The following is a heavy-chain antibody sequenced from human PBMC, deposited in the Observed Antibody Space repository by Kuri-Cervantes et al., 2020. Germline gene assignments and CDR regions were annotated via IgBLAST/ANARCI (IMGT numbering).Heavy chain of an antibody. Sequence: LRLSCTVSGGSISSGGYSWSWIRQPPGKGLEWIGYIYHSGSTYYNPSLKSRVTISVDRSKNQFSLKLSSVTAADTAVYYCARGLAGRFDYWGQGTLVIVSS. CDR1: GGSISSGGYS. J-gene: IGHJ4*02. V-gene: IGHV4-30-2*01. CDR3: ARGLAGRFDY. D-gene: IGHD6-19*01. CDR2: IYHSGST.